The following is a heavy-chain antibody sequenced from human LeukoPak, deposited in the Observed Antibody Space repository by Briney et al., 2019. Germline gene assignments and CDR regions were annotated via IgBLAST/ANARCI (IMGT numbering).Heavy chain of an antibody. J-gene: IGHJ3*02. CDR1: GFTFSTYA. V-gene: IGHV3-23*01. CDR2: ASGSSGNT. Sequence: GGSLGLSCAASGFTFSTYAMSWVREAPGQGLEWVSAASGSSGNTYYADSVKGRFTVSRDNSKNTLYLQMNSLRAEDTAVYYCASRNQYCGGDCFWAFDIWGQGTMVTVSS. CDR3: ASRNQYCGGDCFWAFDI. D-gene: IGHD2-21*02.